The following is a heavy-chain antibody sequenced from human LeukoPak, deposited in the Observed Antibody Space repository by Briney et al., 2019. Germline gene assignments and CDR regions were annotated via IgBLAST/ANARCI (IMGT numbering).Heavy chain of an antibody. Sequence: GGSLRLSCAASGFTFSDYYMSWIRQAPGKGLEWVSYISSSGSTIYYADSVKGRFTISRDNAKNSLYLQMNSLRAEDTAVYYCAGQLQQLVRSFDYWGQGTLVTVSS. CDR1: GFTFSDYY. CDR3: AGQLQQLVRSFDY. CDR2: ISSSGSTI. J-gene: IGHJ4*02. V-gene: IGHV3-11*04. D-gene: IGHD6-13*01.